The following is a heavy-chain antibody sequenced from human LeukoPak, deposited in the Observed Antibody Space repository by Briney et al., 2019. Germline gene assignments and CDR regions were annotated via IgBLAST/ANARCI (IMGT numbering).Heavy chain of an antibody. V-gene: IGHV3-30*02. J-gene: IGHJ4*02. D-gene: IGHD3-3*01. Sequence: GGSLRLSCAASGFTFSSYGMHWVRQAPGKGLEWVAFTRYDGSNKYHADSVKGRFTISRDNSKNTLYLQMNSLRAEDTAVYYCAKDLYDFWSGYALDYWGQGTLVTVSS. CDR3: AKDLYDFWSGYALDY. CDR2: TRYDGSNK. CDR1: GFTFSSYG.